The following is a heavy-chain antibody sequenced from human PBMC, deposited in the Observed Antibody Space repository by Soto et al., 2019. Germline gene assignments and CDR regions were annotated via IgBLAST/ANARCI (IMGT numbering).Heavy chain of an antibody. CDR1: GFTFSSYG. V-gene: IGHV3-30*18. J-gene: IGHJ4*02. CDR2: ISYDGSNK. Sequence: QVQLVESGGGVVQPGRSLRLSCAASGFTFSSYGMHWVRQAPGKGLEWVAVISYDGSNKYYADSVKGQFTISRDNSKNTLYLQMNSLRAEDTAVYYCAKDHEATSALDYWGQGTLVTVSS. CDR3: AKDHEATSALDY. D-gene: IGHD5-12*01.